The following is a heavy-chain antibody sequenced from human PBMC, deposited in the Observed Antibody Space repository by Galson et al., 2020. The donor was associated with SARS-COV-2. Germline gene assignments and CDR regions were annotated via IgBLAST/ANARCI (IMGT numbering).Heavy chain of an antibody. J-gene: IGHJ4*02. CDR1: GFTFSTYS. V-gene: IGHV3-21*06. CDR2: ISGSGSYI. D-gene: IGHD6-19*01. CDR3: AKEAGDRYFEY. Sequence: GESLKISCAASGFTFSTYSLNWVRQAPGKGLEWISSISGSGSYITYADSVKGRFTISRDNAENSLFLQMTSLRAEDTGVYYCAKEAGDRYFEYWGQETLVTVSS.